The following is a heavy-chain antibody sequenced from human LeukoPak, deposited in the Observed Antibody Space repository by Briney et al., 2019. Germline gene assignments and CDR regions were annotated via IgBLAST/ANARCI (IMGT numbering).Heavy chain of an antibody. CDR1: GFIFSSYS. CDR2: ISSSSSTI. J-gene: IGHJ6*03. CDR3: ARDDHYNYYYMDV. V-gene: IGHV3-48*01. Sequence: GGSLRLSRAASGFIFSSYSMNWVRKAPGKGLEWVSYISSSSSTIYYADSVKGRFTISRDNAENSLYLQMNSLGAEDTAVYYCARDDHYNYYYMDVWGKGTTVTVSS.